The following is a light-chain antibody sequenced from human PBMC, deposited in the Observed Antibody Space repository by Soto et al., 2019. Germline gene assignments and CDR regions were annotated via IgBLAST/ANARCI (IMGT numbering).Light chain of an antibody. CDR2: EVS. CDR1: SSDVGAHNF. CDR3: NSYTSSSTYV. Sequence: QSVRTQPASVSGSPGQAIAISCSGSSSDVGAHNFVSWYQHHPGKAPKLMIYEVSNRPSGVSNRFSGSKSGNTASLTISGLQAEDEADYYCNSYTSSSTYVFGSGTKV. V-gene: IGLV2-14*01. J-gene: IGLJ1*01.